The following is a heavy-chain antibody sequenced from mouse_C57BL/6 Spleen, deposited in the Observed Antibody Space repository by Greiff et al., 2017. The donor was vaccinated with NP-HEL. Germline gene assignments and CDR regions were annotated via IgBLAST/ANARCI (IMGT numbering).Heavy chain of an antibody. CDR3: ARAHDGSDWDFDV. D-gene: IGHD1-1*01. CDR1: GYTFTTYP. Sequence: QVQLKQSGAELVKPGASVKMSCKASGYTFTTYPIEWMKQNHGKSLEWIGNFHPYNDDTKYNEKFKGKATLTVEKSSSTVYLELTRLTSDDSAVDCCARAHDGSDWDFDVWGKGTTVTVSS. V-gene: IGHV1-47*01. J-gene: IGHJ1*03. CDR2: FHPYNDDT.